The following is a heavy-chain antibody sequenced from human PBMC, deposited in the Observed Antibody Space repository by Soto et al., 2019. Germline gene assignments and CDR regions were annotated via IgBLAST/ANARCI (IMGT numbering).Heavy chain of an antibody. D-gene: IGHD2-2*01. Sequence: EVQLLESGGGLVQPGGSLRLSCAASGFTFSNYAMTWVRQAPGKGLEWVSAISGSGGSTYYADSVKGRFTISRDNSKKLLYLQLNSLRAEDTAVYYCAKASSSTPYYGMNVWGQGTTVTVSS. CDR1: GFTFSNYA. V-gene: IGHV3-23*01. J-gene: IGHJ6*02. CDR2: ISGSGGST. CDR3: AKASSSTPYYGMNV.